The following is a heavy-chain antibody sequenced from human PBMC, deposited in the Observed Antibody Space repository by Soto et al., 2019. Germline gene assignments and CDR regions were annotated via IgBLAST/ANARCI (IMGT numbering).Heavy chain of an antibody. CDR2: IIPIFGTA. CDR1: GGTFSSYA. Sequence: QVQLVQSGAEVKKPGSSVKVSCKASGGTFSSYAISWVRQAPGQGLEWMGGIIPIFGTANYAQKFQGRVTITADESTSTAYMELSSLRSEDTAVYYCARERGYCTNGVCYTYYFGYWGQGTLVTVSS. J-gene: IGHJ4*02. CDR3: ARERGYCTNGVCYTYYFGY. V-gene: IGHV1-69*01. D-gene: IGHD2-8*01.